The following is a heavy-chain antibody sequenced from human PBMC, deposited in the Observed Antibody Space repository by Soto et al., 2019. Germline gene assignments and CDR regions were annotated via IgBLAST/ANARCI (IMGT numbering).Heavy chain of an antibody. D-gene: IGHD3-22*01. CDR2: INPNSSGT. CDR3: ARDLIVDGPDNYAMDV. Sequence: ASVKVSCKASGYSLRSNYIHWVRQAPGQGLERLGWINPNSSGTVYAQKFQGRVTMTRDTSPTTVYMQLNRLTADDTAVYYCARDLIVDGPDNYAMDVWGQGTT. J-gene: IGHJ6*02. CDR1: GYSLRSNY. V-gene: IGHV1-2*02.